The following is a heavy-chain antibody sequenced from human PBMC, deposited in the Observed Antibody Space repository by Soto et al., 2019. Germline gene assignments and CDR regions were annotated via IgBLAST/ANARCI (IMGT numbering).Heavy chain of an antibody. CDR2: IYYSGST. CDR1: GGSISSSSYY. D-gene: IGHD1-7*01. CDR3: ARHGGSGTTFYYYYYYMDV. V-gene: IGHV4-39*01. J-gene: IGHJ6*03. Sequence: GSLRLSCTVSGGSISSSSYYWGWIRQPPGKGLEWIGSIYYSGSTYYIPSLKSRVTISVDTSKNQFSLKLSSVTAADTAVYYCARHGGSGTTFYYYYYYMDVWGKGTTVTVSS.